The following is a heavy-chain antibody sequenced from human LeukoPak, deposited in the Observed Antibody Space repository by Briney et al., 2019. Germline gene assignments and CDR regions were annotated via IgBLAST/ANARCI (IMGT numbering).Heavy chain of an antibody. V-gene: IGHV3-23*01. CDR2: ISGSGGST. Sequence: GGSLRLSCAASGFTFSSYEMNWVRQAPGKGLEWVSAISGSGGSTYYADSVKGRFTISRDNSKNTLYLQMNSLRADDTAVYYCAKARNGVNNWFDPWGQGTLVTVSS. CDR3: AKARNGVNNWFDP. CDR1: GFTFSSYE. D-gene: IGHD2-8*01. J-gene: IGHJ5*02.